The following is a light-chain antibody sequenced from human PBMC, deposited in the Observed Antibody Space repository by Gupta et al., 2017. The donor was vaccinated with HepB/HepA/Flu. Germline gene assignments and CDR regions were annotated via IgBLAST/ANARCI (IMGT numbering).Light chain of an antibody. CDR1: SSDIGTFNY. Sequence: QSALTQPPSASGSPGQSVPISCTGTSSDIGTFNYVSWYQQHPGKAPIRLIYEVTKRPSAVPDCFSASKSANTAYPTVSGLQAEEDDYYYCTSYAHTKEVFGTGTKLTVL. V-gene: IGLV2-8*01. J-gene: IGLJ1*01. CDR3: TSYAHTKEV. CDR2: EVT.